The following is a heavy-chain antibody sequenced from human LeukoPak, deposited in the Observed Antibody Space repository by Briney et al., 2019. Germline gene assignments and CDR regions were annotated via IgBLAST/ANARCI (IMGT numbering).Heavy chain of an antibody. CDR2: IWPDIRNK. CDR3: VRKEVGTLRAMDV. V-gene: IGHV3-30*02. CDR1: GFSLNDYG. Sequence: GGTLRLSCAASGFSLNDYGIHWVRQAPGKGLEWVAFIWPDIRNKYYAGSVKGRFTISRDNSENTLYLQMSSLRSEDTGVYYCVRKEVGTLRAMDVWGQGTTVIVSS. J-gene: IGHJ6*02. D-gene: IGHD1-26*01.